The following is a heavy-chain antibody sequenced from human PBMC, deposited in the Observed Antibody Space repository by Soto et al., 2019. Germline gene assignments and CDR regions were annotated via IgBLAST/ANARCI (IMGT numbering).Heavy chain of an antibody. D-gene: IGHD2-21*02. CDR3: AKDAVSGDGLWLMDH. V-gene: IGHV3-23*01. J-gene: IGHJ4*02. CDR2: IFGSGGGI. CDR1: GFPFSIYA. Sequence: EVQLLESGGGLVQPGGSLRLSCAASGFPFSIYAMTWVRQAPGKGLDCVSGIFGSGGGIQYADSVKGRFTISRDNSRNTLYLQMNSLKAEDTAVYYCAKDAVSGDGLWLMDHWGQGTLVTVSA.